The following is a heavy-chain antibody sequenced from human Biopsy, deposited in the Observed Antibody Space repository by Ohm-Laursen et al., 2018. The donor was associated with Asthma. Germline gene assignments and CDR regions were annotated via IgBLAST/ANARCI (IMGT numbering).Heavy chain of an antibody. J-gene: IGHJ3*02. V-gene: IGHV3-30*03. Sequence: SLRLSCSAFGFVFSQCGMHWVRQGPGKGLEWVALVSSDGLNKYYEDSVKGRFTISRDNSRNRLYLQINRLTVEDSAVYFCARQSGQDYGDSSGFDIWGQGTKVAVSS. CDR1: GFVFSQCG. D-gene: IGHD3-22*01. CDR3: ARQSGQDYGDSSGFDI. CDR2: VSSDGLNK.